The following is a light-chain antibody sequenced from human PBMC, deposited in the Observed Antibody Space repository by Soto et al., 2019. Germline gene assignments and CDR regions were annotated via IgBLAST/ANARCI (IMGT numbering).Light chain of an antibody. J-gene: IGKJ1*01. CDR2: DAS. V-gene: IGKV3-15*01. CDR3: QQYNDWHPWT. CDR1: QNIRSE. Sequence: EIWMSQSPATLSGSPGERATLSWRASQNIRSELAWYQQTPGQAPRLLIYDASTRATGIPDRFSGSGSGTEFTLTISSLKSAAFAVYYCQQYNDWHPWTFGHGTQVDIK.